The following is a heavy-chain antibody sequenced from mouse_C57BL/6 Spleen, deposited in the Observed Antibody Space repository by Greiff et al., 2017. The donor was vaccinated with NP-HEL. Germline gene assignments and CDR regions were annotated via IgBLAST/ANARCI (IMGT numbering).Heavy chain of an antibody. CDR3: AREGGYYDGGDWFAY. CDR2: IYPGSGST. D-gene: IGHD1-1*01. Sequence: QVQLQQPGAELVKPGASVKMSCKASGYTFTSYWITWVKQRPGQGLEWIGDIYPGSGSTNYNEKFKSKATLTVDTSSSTAYMQLSSLTSEDSAVYYCAREGGYYDGGDWFAYWGQGTLVTVSA. CDR1: GYTFTSYW. V-gene: IGHV1-55*01. J-gene: IGHJ3*01.